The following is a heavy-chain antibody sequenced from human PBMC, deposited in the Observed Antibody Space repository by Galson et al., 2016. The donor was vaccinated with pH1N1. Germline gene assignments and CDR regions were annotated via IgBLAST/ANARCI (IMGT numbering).Heavy chain of an antibody. CDR3: ARAPVYWYFDL. CDR1: GYTLTSYD. CDR2: MNANNGNA. V-gene: IGHV1-8*01. Sequence: SVKVSCKASGYTLTSYDINWVRQATGQGLEWMGWMNANNGNADYAPKFQGRVTLPRNASINTAYMGLSSLTSEDPAVYHCARAPVYWYFDLWGRGTPVIVSS. J-gene: IGHJ2*01.